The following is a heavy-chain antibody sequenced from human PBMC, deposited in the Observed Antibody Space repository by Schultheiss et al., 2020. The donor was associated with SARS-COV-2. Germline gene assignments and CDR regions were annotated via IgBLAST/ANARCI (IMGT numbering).Heavy chain of an antibody. Sequence: SETLSLTCTVSGGSISSGSYYWSWIRQPPGKGLEWIGEINHSGSTNYNPSLKSRVTISVDTSKNQFSLKLSSVTAADTAVYYCARWGYAAFDYWGQGTLVTVSS. J-gene: IGHJ4*02. CDR2: INHSGST. CDR3: ARWGYAAFDY. V-gene: IGHV4-39*07. CDR1: GGSISSGSYY. D-gene: IGHD2-8*01.